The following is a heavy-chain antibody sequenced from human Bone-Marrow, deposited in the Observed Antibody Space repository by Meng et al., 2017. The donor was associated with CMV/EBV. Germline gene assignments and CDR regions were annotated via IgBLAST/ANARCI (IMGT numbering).Heavy chain of an antibody. V-gene: IGHV3-23*01. Sequence: GESLKISCAASGFTFSSYAMSWVRQAPGKGLEWVSAISGSGGSTYYADSVKGRFTISRDNSKNTLYLQMNSLRAEDTAVYYCARDSYCSSTSCGRGGVHYWGQGTLVTVSS. CDR3: ARDSYCSSTSCGRGGVHY. J-gene: IGHJ4*02. D-gene: IGHD2-2*01. CDR1: GFTFSSYA. CDR2: ISGSGGST.